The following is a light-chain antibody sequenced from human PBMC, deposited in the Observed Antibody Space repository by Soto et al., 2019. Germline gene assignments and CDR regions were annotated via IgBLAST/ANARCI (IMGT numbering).Light chain of an antibody. CDR1: QGIGND. J-gene: IGKJ1*01. V-gene: IGKV1-17*01. CDR3: QHYISFPWT. Sequence: GARATITCRASQGIGNDVGWYQQKPGKAPKRLIYLTYSLESGVPSRFSGSGSETEFTLTISRLQADDVAPYYCQHYISFPWTFGQGTKVDI. CDR2: LTY.